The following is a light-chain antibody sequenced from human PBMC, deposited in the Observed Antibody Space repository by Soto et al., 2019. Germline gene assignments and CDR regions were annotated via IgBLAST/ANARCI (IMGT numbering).Light chain of an antibody. CDR1: SSDVGSYNL. CDR2: EGS. CDR3: CSYAGSSTYV. Sequence: QPVLTQPASVSGSPGQSITISCTGTSSDVGSYNLVSWYQQHPGKAPKLMIYEGSKRPSGVSNRFSGSKSGNTASLTISGLQAEDEAEYYCCSYAGSSTYVFGTGTKVTVL. J-gene: IGLJ1*01. V-gene: IGLV2-23*01.